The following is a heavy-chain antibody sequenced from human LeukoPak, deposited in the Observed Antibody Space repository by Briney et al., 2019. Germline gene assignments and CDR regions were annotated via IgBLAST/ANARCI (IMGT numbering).Heavy chain of an antibody. CDR2: ISWDGGST. J-gene: IGHJ4*02. CDR3: AKDIAGIAAAGGFFDY. D-gene: IGHD6-13*01. CDR1: GFTFDDYA. V-gene: IGHV3-43D*03. Sequence: GGSLRLSCAASGFTFDDYAMHWVRQAPGKGLEWVSLISWDGGSTYYADSVKGRFTISRDNSKNSLYLQMNSLRAEDTALYYCAKDIAGIAAAGGFFDYWGQGTLVTVSS.